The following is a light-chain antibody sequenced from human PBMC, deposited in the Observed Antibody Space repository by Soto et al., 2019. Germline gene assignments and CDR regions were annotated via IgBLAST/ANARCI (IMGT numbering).Light chain of an antibody. Sequence: EIVLTQSPATLSLSPGERATLSCRASQSVSSYLAWYQQKPGQAPRLLIYDASIRATGTPARFSGSGSGTDFTITISSLESEDFADYYGQQRSNWYTFGQGTNLEIK. J-gene: IGKJ2*01. CDR1: QSVSSY. V-gene: IGKV3-11*01. CDR3: QQRSNWYT. CDR2: DAS.